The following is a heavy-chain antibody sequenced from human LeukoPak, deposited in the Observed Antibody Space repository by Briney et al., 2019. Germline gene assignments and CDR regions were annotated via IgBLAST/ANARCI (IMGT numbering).Heavy chain of an antibody. D-gene: IGHD4-17*01. CDR1: GFTFSTYA. CDR3: AKKGGSGDYLYFFDF. CDR2: IFSGGGNT. J-gene: IGHJ4*02. V-gene: IGHV3-23*01. Sequence: PGGSLRLSCAVSGFTFSTYAMSWVRQAPGKGLEWVSAIFSGGGNTYYADSVKGRFTISRDNSKNTLYLQMNSLRVEDTAIYYCAKKGGSGDYLYFFDFWGQGTLVTVSS.